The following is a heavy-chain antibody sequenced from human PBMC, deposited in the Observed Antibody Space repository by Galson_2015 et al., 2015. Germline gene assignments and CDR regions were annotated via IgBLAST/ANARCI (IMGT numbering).Heavy chain of an antibody. CDR3: ARDRARLGELSLVY. V-gene: IGHV3-33*01. Sequence: SLRLSCAASGFTFSSYGMHWVRQAPGKGLEWVAVIWYDGSNKYYADSVKGRFTISRDNSKNTLYLQMNSLRAEDTAVYYCARDRARLGELSLVYWGQGTLVTVSS. J-gene: IGHJ4*02. CDR2: IWYDGSNK. D-gene: IGHD3-16*02. CDR1: GFTFSSYG.